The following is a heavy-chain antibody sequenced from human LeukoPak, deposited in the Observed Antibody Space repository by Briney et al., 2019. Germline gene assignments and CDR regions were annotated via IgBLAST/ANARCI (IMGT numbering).Heavy chain of an antibody. CDR2: INSAGRTT. CDR1: GFTFSSYW. Sequence: PGGSLRLSCAASGFTFSSYWMHCVRQAPGKGLVWVSLINSAGRTTTYADSVKGRFTISRDNDKHPLYLQMSSLRAEDTAVYYCASSYGSGRFDPWGQGTLVTVSS. J-gene: IGHJ5*02. D-gene: IGHD3-10*01. V-gene: IGHV3-74*01. CDR3: ASSYGSGRFDP.